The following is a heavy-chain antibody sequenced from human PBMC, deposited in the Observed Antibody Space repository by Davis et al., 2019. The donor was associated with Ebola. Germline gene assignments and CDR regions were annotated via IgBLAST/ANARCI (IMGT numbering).Heavy chain of an antibody. CDR3: TKDAVNAGTDY. D-gene: IGHD6-13*01. Sequence: GESLKISCAASGFTFSNFAMSWVRQAPGKGLEWVSAISGSGRDTFYADSVRGRFTISRDSSNLFLQMNSLRAEDTALYYCTKDAVNAGTDYWGRGTLVIVSS. J-gene: IGHJ4*02. CDR2: ISGSGRDT. CDR1: GFTFSNFA. V-gene: IGHV3-23*01.